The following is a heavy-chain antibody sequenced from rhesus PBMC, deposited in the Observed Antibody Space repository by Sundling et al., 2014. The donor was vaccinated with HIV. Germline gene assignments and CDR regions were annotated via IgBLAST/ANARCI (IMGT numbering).Heavy chain of an antibody. Sequence: QVQLVQSGAEVKKPGASVKVSCKASGLTFGSYDINWVRQAPGQGLEWMGMIVPLVGMTNYAEKFQDRVTITGDTSTNTAYMELSSLRSEDTAVYYCAREAAGTVVWGQGVLVTVSS. D-gene: IGHD5-24*01. CDR1: GLTFGSYD. V-gene: IGHV1-198*02. J-gene: IGHJ4*01. CDR3: AREAAGTVV. CDR2: IVPLVGMT.